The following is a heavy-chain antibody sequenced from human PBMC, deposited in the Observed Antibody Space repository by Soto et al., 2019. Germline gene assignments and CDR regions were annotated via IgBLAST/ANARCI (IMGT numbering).Heavy chain of an antibody. CDR1: GFTLSSYG. D-gene: IGHD3-3*01. CDR2: IWYDGSNK. CDR3: ARDPENDFWSGDYQEGGWFDP. V-gene: IGHV3-33*01. J-gene: IGHJ5*01. Sequence: QVQLVESGGGVVQPGRSLRLSCAASGFTLSSYGMHWVRQAPGKGLEWVAVIWYDGSNKYYADSVKGRFTISSDNCKNTLYRQMNSLRSEATAVYYCARDPENDFWSGDYQEGGWFDPWGQGILVTVSS.